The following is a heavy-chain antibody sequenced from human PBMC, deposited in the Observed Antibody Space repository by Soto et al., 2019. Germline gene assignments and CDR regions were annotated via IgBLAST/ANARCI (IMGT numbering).Heavy chain of an antibody. Sequence: EVQVLESGGGLIQPGESLRLSCAASGFTFSNYGMTWVRQAPGKGLEWVSTISNSGGTTYYADSVKGRLTISRDNSKNTVDLQMNSLRAEDTAVYYCAKTAAAGHFDYWGQGTLVTVSS. CDR3: AKTAAAGHFDY. CDR1: GFTFSNYG. V-gene: IGHV3-23*01. J-gene: IGHJ4*02. CDR2: ISNSGGTT. D-gene: IGHD6-25*01.